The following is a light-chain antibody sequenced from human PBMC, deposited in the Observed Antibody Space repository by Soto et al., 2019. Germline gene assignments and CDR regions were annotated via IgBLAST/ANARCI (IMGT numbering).Light chain of an antibody. Sequence: DIQMTQSPSSLSASVGDRVTITCRASQSVSSWLAWFQQKPGKAPKLLIYKASSLQSGVSSRFSGGGSGTDFTLTISSLHPDDFATYYCQQYNSYSPTFGQGTKVDIK. CDR1: QSVSSW. V-gene: IGKV1-5*03. CDR3: QQYNSYSPT. J-gene: IGKJ1*01. CDR2: KAS.